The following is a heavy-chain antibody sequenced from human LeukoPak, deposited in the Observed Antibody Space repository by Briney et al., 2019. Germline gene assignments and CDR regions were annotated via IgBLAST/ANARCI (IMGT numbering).Heavy chain of an antibody. CDR2: IYYSGST. CDR1: GGSISSSSYY. Sequence: SETLSLTCTVTGGSISSSSYYWGWIRQPPGTGLEWIGSIYYSGSTYYNPSLKSRVTIFVDTSKNQFSLKLSSVTAADTAVYYCARDGVSGSHHDAFDIWGQGTMVTVSS. J-gene: IGHJ3*02. CDR3: ARDGVSGSHHDAFDI. D-gene: IGHD1-26*01. V-gene: IGHV4-39*02.